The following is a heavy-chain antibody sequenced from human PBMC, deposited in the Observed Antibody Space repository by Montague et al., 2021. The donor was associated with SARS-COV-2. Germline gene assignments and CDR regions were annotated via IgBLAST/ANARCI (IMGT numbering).Heavy chain of an antibody. CDR1: GSSRITSAMC. CDR3: ARNGQPAGNYALVDYCGLDV. Sequence: PALVKPTQTLTLTCTFSGSSRITSAMCVSWIRQPPGTAPEWLARIDCDADKHYNASLKTRLTISKDTSKNHVVRTMTNMDTVDTGTYYCARNGQPAGNYALVDYCGLDVWG. D-gene: IGHD1-7*01. J-gene: IGHJ6*02. V-gene: IGHV2-70*11. CDR2: IDCDADK.